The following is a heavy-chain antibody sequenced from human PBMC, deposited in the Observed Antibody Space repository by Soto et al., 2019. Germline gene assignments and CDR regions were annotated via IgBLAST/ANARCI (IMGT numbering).Heavy chain of an antibody. Sequence: QVQLVQSGAEVKKPGASVKVSCKASGYTFTNFGISWVRQAPGEGLEWTGWISAYNGNTNYAQKFQGRVTMTAATATRTGYMEVGSLRFGNTAVYYCARGGTAIACWGQGTVVTVSS. J-gene: IGHJ4*02. D-gene: IGHD2-21*02. CDR3: ARGGTAIAC. CDR1: GYTFTNFG. V-gene: IGHV1-18*01. CDR2: ISAYNGNT.